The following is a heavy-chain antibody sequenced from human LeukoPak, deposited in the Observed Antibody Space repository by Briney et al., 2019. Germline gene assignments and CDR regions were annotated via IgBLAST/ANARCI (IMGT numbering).Heavy chain of an antibody. D-gene: IGHD5-24*01. Sequence: PSETLSLTCTVSGRSISSYYWRWIRQPPGKGLEWVGYIYYSGSTNYNPSLKSRVTITVDTSKNQFSLKLSSVTDSDTAVYYCASFRDGYNHYFYYWGQGTLVTVSS. CDR3: ASFRDGYNHYFYY. CDR1: GRSISSYY. V-gene: IGHV4-59*01. J-gene: IGHJ4*02. CDR2: IYYSGST.